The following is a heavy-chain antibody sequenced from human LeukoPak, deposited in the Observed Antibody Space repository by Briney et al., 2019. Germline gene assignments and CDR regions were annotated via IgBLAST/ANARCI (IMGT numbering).Heavy chain of an antibody. CDR3: ARDLYSYGYRGGDY. CDR1: GFTFSNYW. J-gene: IGHJ4*02. CDR2: IKTDGSEK. Sequence: GGSLRLSCEGSGFTFSNYWMGWVRQAPGKGLQWVANIKTDGSEKYYVDSVKGRFTISRDNAKNSLYLQMNSLRAEDTAVYYCARDLYSYGYRGGDYWGQGTLVTVSS. V-gene: IGHV3-7*01. D-gene: IGHD5-18*01.